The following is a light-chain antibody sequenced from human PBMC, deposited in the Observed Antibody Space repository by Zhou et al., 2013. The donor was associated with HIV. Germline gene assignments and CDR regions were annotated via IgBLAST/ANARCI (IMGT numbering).Light chain of an antibody. Sequence: DIQMTQSPSSLSASVGDRVTITCRASQSISRYLNWYRQTPGRAPQLLIYGASSLQSGVPSRFRGSGSGTGFTLTIGSLQREDFATYYCQQTYSTPWTFGQGTKVEIK. J-gene: IGKJ1*01. CDR3: QQTYSTPWT. CDR1: QSISRY. V-gene: IGKV1-39*01. CDR2: GAS.